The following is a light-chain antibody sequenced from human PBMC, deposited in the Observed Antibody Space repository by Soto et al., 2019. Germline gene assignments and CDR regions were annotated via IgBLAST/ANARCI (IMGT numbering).Light chain of an antibody. CDR3: AAWDDSLSGVV. J-gene: IGLJ3*02. V-gene: IGLV1-47*02. Sequence: QSVVTQPPSTSGTPGQRVTISCSGSSSNIGSNYVYWYQQLPGTAPKLLIYASSQRPSGVPDRFSGSKSGTSASLAISGLRSEDEADYYCAAWDDSLSGVVFGGGTKLTVL. CDR1: SSNIGSNY. CDR2: ASS.